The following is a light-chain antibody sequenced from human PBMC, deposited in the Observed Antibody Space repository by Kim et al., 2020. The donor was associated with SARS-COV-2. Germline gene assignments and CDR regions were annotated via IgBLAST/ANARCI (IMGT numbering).Light chain of an antibody. V-gene: IGLV2-8*01. Sequence: GQYVTISCTGTSSDVGDYNYVSWYQKHPGKAPKLMIYEVSKRPSGVPDRFSGSKSGNTASLTVSGLQADDEADYYCSSYAGSNIVLFGGGTQLTVL. CDR2: EVS. CDR1: SSDVGDYNY. J-gene: IGLJ2*01. CDR3: SSYAGSNIVL.